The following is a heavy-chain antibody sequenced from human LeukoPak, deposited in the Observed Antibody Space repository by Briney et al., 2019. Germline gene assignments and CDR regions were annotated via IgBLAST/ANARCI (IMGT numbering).Heavy chain of an antibody. CDR2: ISRSGDGT. Sequence: GGSLRLSCAASGFTFSSYVMNWVRQAPGAGLEWVSGISRSGDGTYYADSVKGRFTISRDNSKNTLYLQIDGLRAEDTAIYYCAKDRDDYGDFAFDYWGQGTLVTVSS. D-gene: IGHD4-17*01. CDR1: GFTFSSYV. CDR3: AKDRDDYGDFAFDY. V-gene: IGHV3-23*01. J-gene: IGHJ4*02.